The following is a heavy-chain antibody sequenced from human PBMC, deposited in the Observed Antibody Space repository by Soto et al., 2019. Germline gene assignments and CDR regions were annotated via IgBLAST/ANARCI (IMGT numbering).Heavy chain of an antibody. CDR3: AGGSVLLWFGELWGANYGMDV. V-gene: IGHV3-23*01. CDR2: ISGSGGST. J-gene: IGHJ6*02. D-gene: IGHD3-10*01. CDR1: GFTFSSYA. Sequence: EVQLLESGGGLVQPGGSLRLSCAASGFTFSSYAMSWVRQAPGKGLEWVSAISGSGGSTYYADSVKGRFTISRDNSKNTLYLQKNSLRAGDTAVYYWAGGSVLLWFGELWGANYGMDVWGQGTTVTVSS.